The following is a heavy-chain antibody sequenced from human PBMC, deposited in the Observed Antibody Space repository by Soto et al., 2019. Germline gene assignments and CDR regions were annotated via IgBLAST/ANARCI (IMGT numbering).Heavy chain of an antibody. CDR3: ARGIAAAGSDAFDI. CDR1: GGSISSSSYY. D-gene: IGHD6-13*01. V-gene: IGHV4-39*01. Sequence: PSETLSLTCTVSGGSISSSSYYWGWIRQPPGKGLEWIGSIYYSGSTYYNPSLKSRVTISVDTSKNQFSLELSSVTAADTAVYYCARGIAAAGSDAFDIWGQGTMVTVSS. J-gene: IGHJ3*02. CDR2: IYYSGST.